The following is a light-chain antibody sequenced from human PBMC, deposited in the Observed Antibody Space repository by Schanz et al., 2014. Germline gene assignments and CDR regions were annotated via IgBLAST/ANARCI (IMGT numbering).Light chain of an antibody. V-gene: IGLV1-44*01. Sequence: QSVLTQSPSASGTPGQRITISCSGSSSNIGRSTVSWYQQLPGTAPKLLIYTNNLRPSGVPDRFSGSKSGTSASLAISGLQSEDEADYHCAAWDDSLKGWVFGGGTKVTVL. CDR1: SSNIGRST. J-gene: IGLJ3*02. CDR2: TNN. CDR3: AAWDDSLKGWV.